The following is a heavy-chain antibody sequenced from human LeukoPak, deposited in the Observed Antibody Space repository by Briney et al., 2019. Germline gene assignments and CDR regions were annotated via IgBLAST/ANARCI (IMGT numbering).Heavy chain of an antibody. CDR1: GYTFTGYY. D-gene: IGHD2-15*01. CDR2: INPNSGGT. CDR3: ARVTPRMIVVVVAANYYFDY. J-gene: IGHJ4*02. Sequence: ASVKVSCKASGYTFTGYYMHWVRQAPGQGLEWMGWINPNSGGTNYAQKFQGRVTVTRDTSISTAYMELSRLRSDDTAVYYCARVTPRMIVVVVAANYYFDYWGQGTLVTVSS. V-gene: IGHV1-2*02.